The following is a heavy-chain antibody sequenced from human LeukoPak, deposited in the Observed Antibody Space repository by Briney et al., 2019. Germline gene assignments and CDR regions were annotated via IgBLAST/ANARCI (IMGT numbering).Heavy chain of an antibody. V-gene: IGHV3-30*18. J-gene: IGHJ4*02. CDR3: AKDIGYSYGSTFDY. CDR1: GFTFSSYG. CDR2: ISYDGSNK. Sequence: GGSLRLSCAASGFTFSSYGMHWVRQALGKGLEWVAVISYDGSNKYYADSVKGRFTISRDNSKNTLYLQMNSLRAEDTAVYYCAKDIGYSYGSTFDYWGQGTLVTVSS. D-gene: IGHD5-18*01.